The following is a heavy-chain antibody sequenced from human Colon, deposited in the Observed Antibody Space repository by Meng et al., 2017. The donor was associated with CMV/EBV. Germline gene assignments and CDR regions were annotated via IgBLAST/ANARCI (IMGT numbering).Heavy chain of an antibody. D-gene: IGHD3-10*01. CDR3: ARPRGTYYYGTGMDV. V-gene: IGHV3-30*04. Sequence: AGPMFSKYDMPWVRQVPGKGLEWVALMSYDETKTYYAGSVQGRFTISRDISENTVYLEMNSLRPEDTGVYYCARPRGTYYYGTGMDVWGQGTLVTVSS. CDR2: MSYDETKT. CDR1: GPMFSKYD. J-gene: IGHJ6*02.